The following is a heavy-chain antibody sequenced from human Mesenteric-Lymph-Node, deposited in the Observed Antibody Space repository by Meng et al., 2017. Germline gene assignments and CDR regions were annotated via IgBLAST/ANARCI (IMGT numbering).Heavy chain of an antibody. D-gene: IGHD3-22*01. CDR1: GFTVSSNY. J-gene: IGHJ4*02. V-gene: IGHV3-53*01. Sequence: VQLVESGGGLVKSGGSLRLSCAASGFTVSSNYMSWVRQAPGKGLEWVSVIYSGGSTYYADSVKGRFTISRDNSRNTLYLQMNSLRADDTAVYYCVREQYESRGHWGQGTLVTVSS. CDR2: IYSGGST. CDR3: VREQYESRGH.